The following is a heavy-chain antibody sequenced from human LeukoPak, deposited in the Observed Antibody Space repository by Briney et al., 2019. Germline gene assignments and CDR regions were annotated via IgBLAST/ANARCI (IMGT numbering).Heavy chain of an antibody. V-gene: IGHV4-4*02. D-gene: IGHD4-17*01. Sequence: SETLSLTCAVSGGSISSSNWWSWVRQPPGKGLEWIGEIYHSGSTNYNPSLKSRVTISVDKSKNQFSLKLSSVTAADTAVYYCARVGGLARTTHWFDPWGQGTLVTVSS. CDR2: IYHSGST. CDR1: GGSISSSNW. J-gene: IGHJ5*02. CDR3: ARVGGLARTTHWFDP.